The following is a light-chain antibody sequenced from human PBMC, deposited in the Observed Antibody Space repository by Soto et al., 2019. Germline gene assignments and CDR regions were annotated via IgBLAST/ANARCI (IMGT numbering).Light chain of an antibody. V-gene: IGKV1-5*01. CDR2: DAS. CDR1: QSLNRW. CDR3: QQYDTYWT. J-gene: IGKJ1*01. Sequence: DIEMSQSPSSLSASVGDRLTITCRASQSLNRWLAWYQHKPGKXPXXLIYDASSLESGVPSRFSGSRSGKEFTLTISSLHPDDIATYYCQQYDTYWTFGQGTKVDIK.